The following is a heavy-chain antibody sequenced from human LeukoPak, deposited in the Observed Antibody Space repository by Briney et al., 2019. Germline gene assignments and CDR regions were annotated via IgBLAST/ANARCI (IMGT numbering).Heavy chain of an antibody. CDR3: ARDQAAVAFDY. V-gene: IGHV3-48*04. CDR2: ISSSGSTI. CDR1: GFTFSSYA. D-gene: IGHD6-19*01. Sequence: GRSLRLSCAASGFTFSSYAMHWIRQAPGKGLEWVSYISSSGSTIYYADSVKGRFTISRDNAKNSLYLQMNSLRAEDTAVYYCARDQAAVAFDYWGQGTLVTVSS. J-gene: IGHJ4*02.